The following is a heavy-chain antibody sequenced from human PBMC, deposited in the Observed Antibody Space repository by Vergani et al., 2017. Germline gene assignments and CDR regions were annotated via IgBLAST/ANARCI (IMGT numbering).Heavy chain of an antibody. CDR3: ARGQWLPTLSIDY. CDR2: INPNSGGT. J-gene: IGHJ4*02. Sequence: QVQLVQSGAEVKKPGASVKVSCKASGYTFTGYYMHWVRQAPGQGLEWMGWINPNSGGTNYEQKFQGRVTMTRDTSISTAYSELSRLRSDDTAVYYRARGQWLPTLSIDYWSQGTLVTVSS. D-gene: IGHD6-19*01. CDR1: GYTFTGYY. V-gene: IGHV1-2*02.